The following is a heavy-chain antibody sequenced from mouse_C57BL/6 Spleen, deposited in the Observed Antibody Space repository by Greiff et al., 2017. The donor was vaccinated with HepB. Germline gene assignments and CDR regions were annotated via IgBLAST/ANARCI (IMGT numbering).Heavy chain of an antibody. D-gene: IGHD4-1*01. CDR3: ARRLGRGYFDY. CDR1: GFTFSDYY. V-gene: IGHV5-16*02. CDR2: INYDGSST. J-gene: IGHJ2*01. Sequence: EVKLVESEGGLVQPGSSMKLSCTASGFTFSDYYMAWVRQVPEKGLEWVANINYDGSSTYYLDSLKSRFIISRDNAKNILYLQMSSLKSEDTATYYCARRLGRGYFDYWGQGTTLTVSS.